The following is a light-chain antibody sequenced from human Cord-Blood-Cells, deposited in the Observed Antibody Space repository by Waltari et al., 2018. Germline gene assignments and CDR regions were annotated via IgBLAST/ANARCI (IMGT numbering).Light chain of an antibody. CDR3: QQYNSYWP. CDR1: QSISSW. J-gene: IGKJ1*01. V-gene: IGKV1-5*01. Sequence: DIQMTQSPSTLSVSVGDRVTITCRASQSISSWLAWYQQKLGKATKLLIYDASSLESGVPSRFSVSGSGTEFTLTISCLQPDDFATYYCQQYNSYWPFGQGTKGEIK. CDR2: DAS.